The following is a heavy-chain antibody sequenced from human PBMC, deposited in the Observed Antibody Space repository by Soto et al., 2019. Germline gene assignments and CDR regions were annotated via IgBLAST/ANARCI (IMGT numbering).Heavy chain of an antibody. CDR1: GFTFSSYA. V-gene: IGHV3-30-3*01. CDR2: ISYDGSNK. J-gene: IGHJ6*02. CDR3: ARVSYGEPDYGMDV. Sequence: GGSLRLSCAASGFTFSSYAMHWVRQAPGKGLEWVAVISYDGSNKYYADSVKGRFTISRDNSKNTLYLQMNSLRAEDTAVYYCARVSYGEPDYGMDVWGQGTTVTVSS. D-gene: IGHD4-17*01.